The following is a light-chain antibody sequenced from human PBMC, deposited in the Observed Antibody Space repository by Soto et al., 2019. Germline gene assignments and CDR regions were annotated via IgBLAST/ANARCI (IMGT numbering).Light chain of an antibody. CDR3: SSYTSRSTLGV. CDR1: NSDIGGYNY. J-gene: IGLJ3*02. V-gene: IGLV2-14*03. CDR2: DVS. Sequence: QSALTQPASVSGSPGQSITISCTGTNSDIGGYNYVSCYQQHPGKAPKLMIYDVSTRPSGVSYRLSGSKSGNTASLTISGLQAEDEADYYCSSYTSRSTLGVFGGGTKLTV.